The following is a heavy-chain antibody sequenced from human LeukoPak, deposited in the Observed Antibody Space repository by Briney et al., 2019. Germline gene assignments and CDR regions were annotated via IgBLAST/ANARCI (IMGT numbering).Heavy chain of an antibody. J-gene: IGHJ6*02. Sequence: PSETLSLTCTVSGGSISSYYWSWIRQPPGKGLEWIGYIYYSGSTNYNPSLKSRITISVDTSKNQFSLKLSSVTAADTAVYYCARLLYYYDSSGYYYYYGMDVWGQGTTVTVSS. D-gene: IGHD3-22*01. V-gene: IGHV4-59*08. CDR1: GGSISSYY. CDR2: IYYSGST. CDR3: ARLLYYYDSSGYYYYYGMDV.